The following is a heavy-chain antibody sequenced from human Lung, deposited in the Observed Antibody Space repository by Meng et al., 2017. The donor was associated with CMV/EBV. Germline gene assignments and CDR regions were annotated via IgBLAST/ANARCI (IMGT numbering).Heavy chain of an antibody. CDR3: ARKLVVPAAIRNDAFDI. J-gene: IGHJ3*02. V-gene: IGHV4-39*07. D-gene: IGHD2-2*01. Sequence: GSLRLXCTVSGGSISSSSYYWGWIRQPPGKGLEWIGSIYYSGSTYYNPSLKSRVTISVDTSKNQFSLKLSSVTAADTAVYYCARKLVVPAAIRNDAFDIWXQGTXVTVSS. CDR1: GGSISSSSYY. CDR2: IYYSGST.